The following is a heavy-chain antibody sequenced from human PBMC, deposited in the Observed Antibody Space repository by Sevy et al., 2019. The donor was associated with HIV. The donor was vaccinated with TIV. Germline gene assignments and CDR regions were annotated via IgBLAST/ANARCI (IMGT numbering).Heavy chain of an antibody. J-gene: IGHJ4*02. V-gene: IGHV1-18*01. CDR1: GYTFISYG. D-gene: IGHD2-15*01. CDR3: ARPYCSGGSCYRWYFDY. CDR2: ISAYNGNT. Sequence: ASVKVSCKASGYTFISYGITWVRQAPGQGLEWMGWISAYNGNTNYAQKLQGRVTMTTDTSTSTAYMELRSLRPDDTAVYYCARPYCSGGSCYRWYFDYWGQGTLVTVSS.